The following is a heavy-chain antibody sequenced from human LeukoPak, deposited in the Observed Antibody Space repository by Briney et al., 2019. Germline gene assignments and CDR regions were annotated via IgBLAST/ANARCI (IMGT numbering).Heavy chain of an antibody. D-gene: IGHD2-15*01. J-gene: IGHJ4*02. V-gene: IGHV3-23*01. CDR2: ISGSGGST. CDR3: AKEPLNCSGGCLPPYLDY. Sequence: GGSLRLSCEASGFTFSSYAMSWVRQAPGKGLEGVSAISGSGGSTYYTDSVKGRLTISRDNAKNTLYLQMNSLRAEDTAVYHCAKEPLNCSGGCLPPYLDYWGQGTLVPVSS. CDR1: GFTFSSYA.